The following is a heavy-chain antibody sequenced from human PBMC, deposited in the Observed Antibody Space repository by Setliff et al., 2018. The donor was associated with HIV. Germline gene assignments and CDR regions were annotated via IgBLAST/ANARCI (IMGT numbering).Heavy chain of an antibody. Sequence: SETLSLTCAVSGYSISGGYYWGWIRQPPGKGLEWIWSIYHSGSTYHNPSLKSRVTISVDTSKNQFSLKLSSVTAADTAVYYCARHDGTNCGGDCYLLGYFDLWGRGTLVTVSS. CDR1: GYSISGGYY. V-gene: IGHV4-38-2*01. D-gene: IGHD2-21*02. J-gene: IGHJ2*01. CDR2: IYHSGST. CDR3: ARHDGTNCGGDCYLLGYFDL.